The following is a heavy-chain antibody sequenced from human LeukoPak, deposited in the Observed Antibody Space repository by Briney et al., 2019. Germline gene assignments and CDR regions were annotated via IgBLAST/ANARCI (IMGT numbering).Heavy chain of an antibody. J-gene: IGHJ4*02. CDR2: INHSGST. CDR3: ARDRWGHNVDY. D-gene: IGHD1-14*01. CDR1: GGSFSGYY. V-gene: IGHV4-34*01. Sequence: PSETLSLTCAVYGGSFSGYYWSWIRQPPGKGLEWIGEINHSGSTNYNPSLKSRVTISVDTSKNQFSLKLTSVTAADTAVYYCARDRWGHNVDYWGQGTLVTVSS.